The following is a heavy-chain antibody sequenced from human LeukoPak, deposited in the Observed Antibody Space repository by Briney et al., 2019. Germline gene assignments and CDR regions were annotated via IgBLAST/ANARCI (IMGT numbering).Heavy chain of an antibody. D-gene: IGHD3-22*01. V-gene: IGHV3-74*01. J-gene: IGHJ1*01. CDR3: AVEAIIPATGAFQH. CDR2: INSDGSST. Sequence: GGSLRLSCAASGFTLAMSWVRQAPGKGLEWVSRINSDGSSTSYADSVKGRFTISRDSAKNTLYLQMNSLRAEDTAVYYCAVEAIIPATGAFQHWGQDTLVTVSS. CDR1: GFTLA.